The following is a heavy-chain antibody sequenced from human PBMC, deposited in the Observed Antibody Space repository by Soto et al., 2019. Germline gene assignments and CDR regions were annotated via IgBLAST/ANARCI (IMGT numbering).Heavy chain of an antibody. D-gene: IGHD6-6*01. CDR2: IIPIFGTA. Sequence: SVKVSCKASGGTFSSYAISWVRQAPGQGLEWMGGIIPIFGTANYAQKFQGRVTITADESTSTAYMELSSLRSEDTAVYYCASPIEYSSSSGLDYWGQGTLVTVSS. CDR3: ASPIEYSSSSGLDY. V-gene: IGHV1-69*13. CDR1: GGTFSSYA. J-gene: IGHJ4*02.